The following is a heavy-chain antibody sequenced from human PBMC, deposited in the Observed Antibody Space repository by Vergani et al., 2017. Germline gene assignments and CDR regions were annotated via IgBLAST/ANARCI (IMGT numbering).Heavy chain of an antibody. V-gene: IGHV1-69*13. D-gene: IGHD3-10*01. J-gene: IGHJ6*02. CDR2: IIPIFSTA. CDR1: GGTFSSYA. CDR3: ARAMVRGDDYGMNV. Sequence: QVQLVQSGAEVKKPGSSVKVSCKASGGTFSSYAISWVRQAPGQGLEWVGRIIPIFSTANYAHKFQGRFTITADESTSTGYMELSSLRSEDTAVYYWARAMVRGDDYGMNVWGQGTTVTVSS.